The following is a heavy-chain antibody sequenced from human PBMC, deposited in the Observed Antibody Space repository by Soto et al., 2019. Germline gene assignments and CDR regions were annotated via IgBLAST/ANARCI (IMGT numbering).Heavy chain of an antibody. J-gene: IGHJ4*02. Sequence: GGSLRLSCAASGFTFSSYTMIWVRQAPGKGLEWVSSISSSSSYIYYADSVKGRFTISRDNAKNSLYLQMNSLRADDTAVYYCARAYGGYADYWGQGALVTVSS. CDR2: ISSSSSYI. CDR1: GFTFSSYT. D-gene: IGHD5-12*01. V-gene: IGHV3-21*01. CDR3: ARAYGGYADY.